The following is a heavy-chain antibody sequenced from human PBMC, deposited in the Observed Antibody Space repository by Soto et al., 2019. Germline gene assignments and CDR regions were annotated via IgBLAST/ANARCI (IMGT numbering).Heavy chain of an antibody. J-gene: IGHJ4*02. V-gene: IGHV4-30-2*01. CDR2: IYHSGRI. Sequence: QLQLQESGSGLVKPSQTLSLTCAVSGGSISSGGYSWSWNRQPPGKGLEWIGYIYHSGRIYYNPYPKRRDTLSVERSKNDFYLKMSSVRQVETEVYYCPKAPGHWGQENLVPVSS. CDR3: PKAPGH. CDR1: GGSISSGGYS.